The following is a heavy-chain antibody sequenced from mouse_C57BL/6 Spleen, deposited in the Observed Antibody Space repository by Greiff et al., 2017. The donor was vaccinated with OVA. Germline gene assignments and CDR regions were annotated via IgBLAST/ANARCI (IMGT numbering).Heavy chain of an antibody. Sequence: VQLQQPGAELVKPGASVKLSCKASGYTFTSYWMHWVKQRPGQGLEWIGMIHPNSGSTNYNEKFKSKATLTVDKSSSTAYMQLSSLTSEDSAVYYCASYYYGSSYVGFAYWGQGTLVTVSA. CDR2: IHPNSGST. D-gene: IGHD1-1*01. CDR1: GYTFTSYW. CDR3: ASYYYGSSYVGFAY. V-gene: IGHV1-64*01. J-gene: IGHJ3*01.